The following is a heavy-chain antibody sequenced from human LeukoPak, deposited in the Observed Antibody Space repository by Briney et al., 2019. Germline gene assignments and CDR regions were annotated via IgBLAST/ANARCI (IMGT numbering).Heavy chain of an antibody. CDR1: GFTFSSYG. CDR3: AKDPPMYSGSYFDY. Sequence: GGSLRLSCAASGFTFSSYGMHWVRQAPGKRLEWVAFIRYDGSNKYYADSVKGRFTISRDNSKNTLYLQMNSLRAEDTAVYYCAKDPPMYSGSYFDYWGQGTLVTVSS. D-gene: IGHD1-26*01. J-gene: IGHJ4*02. CDR2: IRYDGSNK. V-gene: IGHV3-30*02.